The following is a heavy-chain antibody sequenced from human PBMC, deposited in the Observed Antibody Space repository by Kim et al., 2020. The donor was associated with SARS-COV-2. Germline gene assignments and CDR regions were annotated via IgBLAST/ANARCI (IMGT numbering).Heavy chain of an antibody. CDR1: GYTFTSYG. J-gene: IGHJ6*02. D-gene: IGHD6-13*01. CDR3: AREQPSYYYYGMDV. CDR2: ISAYNGNT. Sequence: ASVKVSCKASGYTFTSYGISWVRQAPGQGLEWMGWISAYNGNTNYAQKLQGRVTMTTDTSTSTAYMELRSLRSDDTAVYYCAREQPSYYYYGMDVWGQGTTVTVSS. V-gene: IGHV1-18*04.